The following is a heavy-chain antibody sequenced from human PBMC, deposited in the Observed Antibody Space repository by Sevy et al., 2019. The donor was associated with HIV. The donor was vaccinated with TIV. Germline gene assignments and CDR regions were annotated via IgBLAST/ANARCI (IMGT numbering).Heavy chain of an antibody. J-gene: IGHJ4*02. Sequence: GGSLRLSCAASGFTFSSYGMHWVRQAPGKGLEWVAVISYDGSNKYYADSVKGQFTISRDNSKNMLYLKMNSLRAEDTAVYYCAKEGAYSGSWMNYFDYWGQGTLVTVSS. CDR2: ISYDGSNK. CDR1: GFTFSSYG. V-gene: IGHV3-30*18. CDR3: AKEGAYSGSWMNYFDY. D-gene: IGHD6-13*01.